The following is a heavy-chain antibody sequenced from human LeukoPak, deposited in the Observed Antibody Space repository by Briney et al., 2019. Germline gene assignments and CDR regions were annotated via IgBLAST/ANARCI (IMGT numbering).Heavy chain of an antibody. V-gene: IGHV3-48*02. CDR3: AKDGGFGELLSEYGMDV. J-gene: IGHJ6*02. CDR2: ISSGTTTI. D-gene: IGHD3-10*01. Sequence: PGGSLRLSCAASGFTFSSYSMNWIRQAPGKGLEWVSYISSGTTTIYYADSVKGRFTISRDNAKNSLYLQMNSLRDEDTAVYYCAKDGGFGELLSEYGMDVWGQGTTVTVSS. CDR1: GFTFSSYS.